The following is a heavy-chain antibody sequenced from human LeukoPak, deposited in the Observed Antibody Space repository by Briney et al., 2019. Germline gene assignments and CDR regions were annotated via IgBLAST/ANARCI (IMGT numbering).Heavy chain of an antibody. D-gene: IGHD6-19*01. CDR3: ARGWYSSGWLHKPRLFDY. CDR1: GGSFSGYY. J-gene: IGHJ4*02. CDR2: INHSGST. V-gene: IGHV4-34*01. Sequence: SETLSLTCAVYGGSFSGYYWSWIRQPPGKGLEWIGEINHSGSTNYNPSLKSRVTISVDTSKNQFSLKLSSVTAADTAVYCCARGWYSSGWLHKPRLFDYWGQGTLVTVSS.